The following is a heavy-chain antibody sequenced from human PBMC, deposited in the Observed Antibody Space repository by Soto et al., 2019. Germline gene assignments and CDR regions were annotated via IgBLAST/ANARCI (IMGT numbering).Heavy chain of an antibody. CDR2: IYSGGST. CDR1: GGSISNY. D-gene: IGHD3-9*01. J-gene: IGHJ4*02. V-gene: IGHV4-39*01. Sequence: SETQSLTCTVSGGSISNYWGWIRQPPGKGLEYIGSIYSGGSTYYNPSLKSRVTLSVDATQNQFSLRLTSVAAADTAVYYCARRHSATWLFDYWGLGTLVTVSS. CDR3: ARRHSATWLFDY.